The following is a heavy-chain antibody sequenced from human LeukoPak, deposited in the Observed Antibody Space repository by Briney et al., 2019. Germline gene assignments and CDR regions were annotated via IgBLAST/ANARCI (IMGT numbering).Heavy chain of an antibody. CDR2: ITPIFGTA. CDR3: ARAYSSGWNFDY. D-gene: IGHD3-22*01. J-gene: IGHJ4*02. V-gene: IGHV1-69*13. CDR1: GGTFSSYA. Sequence: SVKVSCKASGGTFSSYAISWVRQAPGQGLEWMGGITPIFGTANYAQKFQGRVTITADESTSTAYMELSSLRSEDTAVYYCARAYSSGWNFDYWGQGTLVTVSS.